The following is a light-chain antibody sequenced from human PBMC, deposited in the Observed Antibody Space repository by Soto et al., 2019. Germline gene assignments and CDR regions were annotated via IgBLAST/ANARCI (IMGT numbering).Light chain of an antibody. Sequence: EIVMTQSPVTLSVSPGERVTLSCRASRSVSSNLAWYQQKPGQAPSLLIYGAFTRATGIPARFSGSGSGTDFTLTISSLEPEDFGVYYCQQYNNWPPWTFCQGTMVDVK. CDR3: QQYNNWPPWT. V-gene: IGKV3-15*01. CDR1: RSVSSN. J-gene: IGKJ1*01. CDR2: GAF.